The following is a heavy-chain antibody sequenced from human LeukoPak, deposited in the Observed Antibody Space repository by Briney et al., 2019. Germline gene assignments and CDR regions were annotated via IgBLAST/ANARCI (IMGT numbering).Heavy chain of an antibody. CDR2: INPNTGGT. CDR1: GYTFTDYY. V-gene: IGHV1-2*02. D-gene: IGHD1-26*01. Sequence: ASVKVSCKTSGYTFTDYYIHWVRQAPGQGLEWMGWINPNTGGTHYAQRFQGRVTMTRDTSISTAYMELSRLRSDDTAVYYCARDARNSGSYYMGYWGQGTLVTVSS. CDR3: ARDARNSGSYYMGY. J-gene: IGHJ4*02.